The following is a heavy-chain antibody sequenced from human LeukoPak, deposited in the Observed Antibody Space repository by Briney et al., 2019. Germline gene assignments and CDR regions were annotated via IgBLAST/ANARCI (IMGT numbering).Heavy chain of an antibody. Sequence: GGSLRLSCAASGFTFSSYEMNWVRQAPGKGLEWVSGINWNGGSTGYADSVKGRFTISRDNAKNSLYLQMNSLRAEDTALYYCAKDARDGYNDRWTALFDYWGQGTLVTVSS. CDR1: GFTFSSYE. CDR3: AKDARDGYNDRWTALFDY. V-gene: IGHV3-20*04. CDR2: INWNGGST. D-gene: IGHD5-24*01. J-gene: IGHJ4*02.